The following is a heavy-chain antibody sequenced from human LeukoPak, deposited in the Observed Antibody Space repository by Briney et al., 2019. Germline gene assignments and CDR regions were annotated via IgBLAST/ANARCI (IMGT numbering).Heavy chain of an antibody. CDR1: GYTFTGYY. CDR2: INTNSGGT. J-gene: IGHJ5*02. CDR3: ARGGFGQLEHRRVFDP. D-gene: IGHD1-1*01. V-gene: IGHV1-2*02. Sequence: EASVKVSCKASGYTFTGYYMHWVRQAPGQGLEWMGWINTNSGGTNYAQTFKGRVTMTRDTSISTAYMELGRLRADDTAVYYCARGGFGQLEHRRVFDPWGQGTLVTVSS.